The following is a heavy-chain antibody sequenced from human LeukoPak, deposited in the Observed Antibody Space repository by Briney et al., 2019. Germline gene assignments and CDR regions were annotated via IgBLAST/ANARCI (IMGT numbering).Heavy chain of an antibody. D-gene: IGHD6-13*01. CDR2: IIPIFGTA. CDR1: GGTFSSYA. Sequence: ASVKVSCKASGGTFSSYAISWVRQAPGQGLEWMGGIIPIFGTANYAQKFQGRVTITADESMSTAYMELSSLRSEDTAVYYCVRINSSSWSGYYFDYWGQGTLVTVSS. J-gene: IGHJ4*02. V-gene: IGHV1-69*13. CDR3: VRINSSSWSGYYFDY.